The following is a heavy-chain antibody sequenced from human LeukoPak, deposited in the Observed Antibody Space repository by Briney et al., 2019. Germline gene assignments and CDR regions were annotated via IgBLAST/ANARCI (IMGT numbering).Heavy chain of an antibody. CDR2: ITWNSGGI. V-gene: IGHV3-9*01. D-gene: IGHD6-13*01. J-gene: IGHJ4*02. CDR3: AILVATGKNFAY. Sequence: GRSLRLSCAASGFTFDDYAMHWVRQAPGKGLEWVSGITWNSGGIGYADSVKGRFTISRDNARNSLYLQMNSLRPEDTALYYCAILVATGKNFAYWGQGTLVTVYS. CDR1: GFTFDDYA.